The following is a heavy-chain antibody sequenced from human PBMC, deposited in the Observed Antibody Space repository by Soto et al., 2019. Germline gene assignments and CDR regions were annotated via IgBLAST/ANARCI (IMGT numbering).Heavy chain of an antibody. CDR3: ATTTVVAAAGFDP. J-gene: IGHJ5*02. CDR2: NSNDGSLK. CDR1: GFNFSNYG. V-gene: IGHV3-30*03. D-gene: IGHD2-15*01. Sequence: QVQLVEFGGGVVQPGRSLRLSCIASGFNFSNYGMHWVRQAPGKGLEWVAINSNDGSLKYYSDSVNGRFTVSRDNSKSTMFLHMNSLRPEDTAVHYCATTTVVAAAGFDPWGQGTLVLVSS.